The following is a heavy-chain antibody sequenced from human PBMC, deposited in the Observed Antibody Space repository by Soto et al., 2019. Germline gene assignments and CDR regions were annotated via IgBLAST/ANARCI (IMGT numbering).Heavy chain of an antibody. D-gene: IGHD3-10*01. Sequence: GGSLRLSCEASGFTFSSYAMSWVRQAPGKGMEWVSAISGSGGTTYYADSVMGRFTISRDNSKNTLYLQMNSLRAEDTAVYYCVLWPPYYFDYWGQGTLVTVSS. CDR3: VLWPPYYFDY. V-gene: IGHV3-23*01. CDR1: GFTFSSYA. CDR2: ISGSGGTT. J-gene: IGHJ4*02.